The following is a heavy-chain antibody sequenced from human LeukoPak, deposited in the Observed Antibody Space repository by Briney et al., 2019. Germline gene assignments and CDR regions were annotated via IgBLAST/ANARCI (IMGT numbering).Heavy chain of an antibody. CDR3: AREMGSGSYYNGARYFQH. CDR2: INPNSGGT. V-gene: IGHV1-2*02. Sequence: GASVKVSCKASGYTFTGYYMHWVRQAPGQGLEWMGWINPNSGGTNYAQKFQGRVTMTRDTSISTAYMELSRLRSDDTAVYYCAREMGSGSYYNGARYFQHWGQGTLVTVSS. J-gene: IGHJ1*01. D-gene: IGHD3-10*01. CDR1: GYTFTGYY.